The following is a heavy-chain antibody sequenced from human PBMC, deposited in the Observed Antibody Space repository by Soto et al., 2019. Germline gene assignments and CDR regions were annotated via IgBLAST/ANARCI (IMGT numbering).Heavy chain of an antibody. CDR3: AREGGRHCSPSRCYNAFDI. Sequence: QSGGSLRLSCASSGFPFSAFSMNWVRQAPGKGLEWVAYISSSGSTIYYADSVMGRFTISRDNAKTSLYLQMDSLRDEDTAVYYCAREGGRHCSPSRCYNAFDIWGQGTTVTVSS. CDR2: ISSSGSTI. D-gene: IGHD2-15*01. J-gene: IGHJ3*02. V-gene: IGHV3-48*02. CDR1: GFPFSAFS.